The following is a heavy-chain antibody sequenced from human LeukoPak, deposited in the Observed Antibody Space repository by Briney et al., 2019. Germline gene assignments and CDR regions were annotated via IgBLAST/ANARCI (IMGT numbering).Heavy chain of an antibody. CDR2: ISGFSDI. CDR1: GFTFSNYS. D-gene: IGHD2-15*01. Sequence: GGYLRLSCAASGFTFSNYSMGWVRQAPGKGLEWASAISGFSDIDYADSVKGRFTISRDNSNNTLHLQMDSLRADDTAIYYCARRSAVRSGYFDYWGQGILVTVSS. V-gene: IGHV3-23*01. CDR3: ARRSAVRSGYFDY. J-gene: IGHJ4*02.